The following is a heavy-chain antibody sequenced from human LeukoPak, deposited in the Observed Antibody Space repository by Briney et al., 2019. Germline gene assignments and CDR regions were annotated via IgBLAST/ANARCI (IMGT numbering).Heavy chain of an antibody. CDR1: GFTFSSYS. V-gene: IGHV3-21*01. CDR2: IRSSSSYI. Sequence: PGGSLRLSCAASGFTFSSYSMSWVSQAPGKGLEWVSSIRSSSSYIYHADSVKGRFTISRDNAKNLLYLQMNSLRAEDTAVYYCARRPDFWSGSDAFDIWGQGTMVTVSS. D-gene: IGHD3-3*01. CDR3: ARRPDFWSGSDAFDI. J-gene: IGHJ3*02.